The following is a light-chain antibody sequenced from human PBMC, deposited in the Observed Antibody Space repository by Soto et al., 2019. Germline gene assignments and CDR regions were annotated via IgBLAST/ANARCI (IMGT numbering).Light chain of an antibody. CDR3: QQYGSSPLFT. CDR2: GAS. Sequence: EIVLTQSPGTLSLSPGERATLSCRASQTVTNNYLAWYQQKPGLAPRLLIFGASSRATGIPDRFGGSGSGTDFTLTISSLEPEDFALYYCQQYGSSPLFTFGPGTKVDFK. CDR1: QTVTNNY. V-gene: IGKV3-20*01. J-gene: IGKJ3*01.